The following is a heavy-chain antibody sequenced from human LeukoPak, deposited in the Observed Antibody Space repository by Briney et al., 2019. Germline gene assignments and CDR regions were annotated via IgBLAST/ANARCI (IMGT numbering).Heavy chain of an antibody. CDR2: INTDGSSA. D-gene: IGHD2-15*01. CDR1: VFTLRIYW. Sequence: PGGSLRLSCAACVFTLRIYWIHGVRQAPGKGLVWVSRINTDGSSATYADSVKGRFTISRDNAKNTLYLQMNSLRAEDTAVYYCARRLVVGVTRHIDCWGQGTLVTVSS. J-gene: IGHJ4*02. V-gene: IGHV3-74*01. CDR3: ARRLVVGVTRHIDC.